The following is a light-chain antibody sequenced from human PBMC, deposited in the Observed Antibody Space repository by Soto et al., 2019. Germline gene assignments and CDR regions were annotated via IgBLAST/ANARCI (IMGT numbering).Light chain of an antibody. Sequence: SVLTQPRSVSGSPGQSVTISCTGTSSDVGGYNYVSWYQQHPGKAPKLMIYDVSKRPSGVPDRFSGSKSGNTASLTISGLQAEDEADYYCCSYAGSSGYVFGTGTKLTVL. CDR1: SSDVGGYNY. V-gene: IGLV2-11*01. CDR2: DVS. CDR3: CSYAGSSGYV. J-gene: IGLJ1*01.